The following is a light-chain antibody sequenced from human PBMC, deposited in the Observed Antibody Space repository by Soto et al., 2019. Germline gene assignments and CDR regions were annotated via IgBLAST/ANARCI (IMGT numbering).Light chain of an antibody. CDR3: SSYAASNNFYFV. J-gene: IGLJ3*02. CDR2: EVT. V-gene: IGLV2-8*01. CDR1: SSDVGGYNY. Sequence: QSALTQPPSASGSPGQSVTISCTGTSSDVGGYNYVSWYQQYPGRAPKLMIYEVTKRPSGVPDRFSGSKSGNTVSLTVSGLQAEDEADYYCSSYAASNNFYFVFGGGTQLTVL.